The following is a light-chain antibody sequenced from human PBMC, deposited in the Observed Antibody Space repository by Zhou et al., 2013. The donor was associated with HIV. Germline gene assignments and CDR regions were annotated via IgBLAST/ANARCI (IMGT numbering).Light chain of an antibody. V-gene: IGKV3-20*01. CDR2: GAS. CDR3: QQYGSSPET. J-gene: IGKJ1*01. Sequence: EIVLTQSPATLSLSPGERATLSCRASQSVSSYLAWYQQKPGQAPRLLIYGASTRATGIPARFSGSGSGTDFTLTISRLEPEDFAVYFCQQYGSSPETFGQGTKVEIK. CDR1: QSVSSY.